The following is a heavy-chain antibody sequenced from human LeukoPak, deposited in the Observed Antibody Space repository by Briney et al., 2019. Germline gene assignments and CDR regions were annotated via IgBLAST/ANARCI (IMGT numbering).Heavy chain of an antibody. CDR2: IYYSGST. CDR1: GGSISSYY. Sequence: SETLSLTCTVSGGSISSYYWSWIRQPPGKGLEWIGYIYYSGSTNYNPSLKGRVTISLDTSKNQFSLRLMSVTAADTAVYYCARHLYSHDYDYWGQGTLVTVSS. CDR3: ARHLYSHDYDY. V-gene: IGHV4-59*08. D-gene: IGHD5-18*01. J-gene: IGHJ4*02.